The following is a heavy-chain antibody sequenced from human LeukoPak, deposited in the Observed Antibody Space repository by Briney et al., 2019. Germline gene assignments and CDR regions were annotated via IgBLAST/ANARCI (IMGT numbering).Heavy chain of an antibody. J-gene: IGHJ4*02. CDR2: INHSGTT. Sequence: SETLSLTCAVYGGSFSGYHWNWIRQPPGKGLEWIGEINHSGTTNYNPSLKSRVTISLDTSKNHFSLRLSSVTAADTAVYYCAAFHDYGDYWGQGTLVTVSS. CDR1: GGSFSGYH. CDR3: AAFHDYGDY. V-gene: IGHV4-34*01.